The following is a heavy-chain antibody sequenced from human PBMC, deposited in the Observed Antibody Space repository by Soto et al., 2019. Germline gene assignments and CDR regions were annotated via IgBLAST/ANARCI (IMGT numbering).Heavy chain of an antibody. CDR1: VGTFYTYT. J-gene: IGHJ4*02. D-gene: IGHD5-18*01. Sequence: SVKVSCKASVGTFYTYTFSWVRQAPGQGLEWMGSITPIYPTTNYAEKFQGRLTVTADGYTNTAYMELNSLTSEDTAVYYCARIPRYSFPTSDDLDSWGQGTLVTVSS. CDR3: ARIPRYSFPTSDDLDS. V-gene: IGHV1-69*13. CDR2: ITPIYPTT.